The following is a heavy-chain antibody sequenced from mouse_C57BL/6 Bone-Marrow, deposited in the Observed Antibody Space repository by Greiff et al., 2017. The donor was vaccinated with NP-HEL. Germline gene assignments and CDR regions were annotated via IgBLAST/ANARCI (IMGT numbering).Heavy chain of an antibody. J-gene: IGHJ2*01. CDR1: GYTFTNYW. CDR3: AYYDGSGYFDY. CDR2: IYPGTGST. D-gene: IGHD1-1*01. V-gene: IGHV1-55*01. Sequence: VQLQQPGAELVKPGASVTMSCKASGYTFTNYWMTWVKQTPGQGLEWIGDIYPGTGSTTYNEKFKGKAILTVDTSSSTAYMQLSSLTSEDSADYYSAYYDGSGYFDYWGQGTTLTVSA.